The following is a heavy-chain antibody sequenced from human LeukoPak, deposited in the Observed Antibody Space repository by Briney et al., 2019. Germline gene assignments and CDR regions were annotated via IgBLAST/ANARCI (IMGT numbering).Heavy chain of an antibody. D-gene: IGHD3-9*01. Sequence: SETLSLTCTVSGGSISSYHWSWIRQPAGKGLEWIGRIYTSGSTDYNPSLKSRVTMSVDTSKNQFSLKLSSVTAADTAVYYCARDRGLTYYDILTGYYQAFDYWGQGTLVTVSS. CDR2: IYTSGST. J-gene: IGHJ4*02. V-gene: IGHV4-4*07. CDR1: GGSISSYH. CDR3: ARDRGLTYYDILTGYYQAFDY.